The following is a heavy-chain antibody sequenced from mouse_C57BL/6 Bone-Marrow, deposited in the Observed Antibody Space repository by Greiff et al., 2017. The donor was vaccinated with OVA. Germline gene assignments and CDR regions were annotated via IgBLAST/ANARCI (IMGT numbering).Heavy chain of an antibody. J-gene: IGHJ1*03. V-gene: IGHV5-17*01. CDR2: ISSGSSTI. Sequence: EVKVVESGGGLVKPGGSLKLSCAASGFTFSDYGMHWVRQAPEKGLEWVAYISSGSSTIYYADTVKGRFTISRDNAKNTLFLQMTSLRSEDTAMYYCAGRLLGYFDVWGTGTTVTVSS. D-gene: IGHD2-3*01. CDR1: GFTFSDYG. CDR3: AGRLLGYFDV.